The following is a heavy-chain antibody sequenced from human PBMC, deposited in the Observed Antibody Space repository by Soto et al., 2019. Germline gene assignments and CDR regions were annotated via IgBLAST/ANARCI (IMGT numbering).Heavy chain of an antibody. CDR1: GYTFTSYG. V-gene: IGHV1-18*04. CDR2: ISAYNGNT. D-gene: IGHD4-17*01. CDR3: AREGYGDYYFDY. Sequence: ASVKFSCTASGYTFTSYGISWVRQAPGQGLEWMGWISAYNGNTNYAQKLQGRVTMTTDTSTSTAYMELRSLRSDDTAVYYCAREGYGDYYFDYWGQGTLVTVSS. J-gene: IGHJ4*02.